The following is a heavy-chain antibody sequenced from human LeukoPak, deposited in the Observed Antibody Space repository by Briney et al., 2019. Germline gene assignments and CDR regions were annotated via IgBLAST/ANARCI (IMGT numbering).Heavy chain of an antibody. V-gene: IGHV1-2*02. Sequence: GASVKVSFKASGYTFAFYHMHWVRQAPGQGLEWMGWINPNSGGTNYAQKFQGRVTMTSDTSISTAYMELSRLRSDDTAVYYCARGSSSWPYPSDYWGQGTLVTVSS. J-gene: IGHJ4*02. CDR1: GYTFAFYH. CDR3: ARGSSSWPYPSDY. CDR2: INPNSGGT. D-gene: IGHD6-13*01.